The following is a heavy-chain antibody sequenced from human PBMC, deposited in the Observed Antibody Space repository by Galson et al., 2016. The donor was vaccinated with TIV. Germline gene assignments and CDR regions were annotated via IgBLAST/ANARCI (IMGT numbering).Heavy chain of an antibody. CDR3: ATGGASTGFEY. Sequence: SLRLSCAASGFTFNKYAMSWVRQAPGKGLDWVSAISSIGTTTYYADSGKGRFIISRDNSKNTVHLQMNSLRAEDTAVYYCATGGASTGFEYWGQGTLVTVSS. J-gene: IGHJ4*02. D-gene: IGHD1-14*01. CDR1: GFTFNKYA. V-gene: IGHV3-23*01. CDR2: ISSIGTTT.